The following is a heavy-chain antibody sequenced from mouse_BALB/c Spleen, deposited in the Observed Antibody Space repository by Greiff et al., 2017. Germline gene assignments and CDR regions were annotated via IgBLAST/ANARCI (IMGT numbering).Heavy chain of an antibody. CDR3: ARGGHYGNYVRNYFDY. V-gene: IGHV5-17*02. D-gene: IGHD2-1*01. CDR2: ISSGSSTI. CDR1: GFTFSSFG. Sequence: EVKLMESGGGLVQPGGSRKLSCAASGFTFSSFGMHWVRQAPEKGLEWVAYISSGSSTIYYADTVKGRFTISRDNPKNTLFLQMTSLRSEDTAMYYCARGGHYGNYVRNYFDYWGQGTTLTVSS. J-gene: IGHJ2*01.